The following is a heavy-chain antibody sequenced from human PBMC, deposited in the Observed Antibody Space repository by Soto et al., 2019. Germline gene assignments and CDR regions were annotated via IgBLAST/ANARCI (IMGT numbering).Heavy chain of an antibody. D-gene: IGHD4-4*01. CDR3: ARTAYSIFYYFDK. V-gene: IGHV4-31*03. J-gene: IGHJ4*02. Sequence: SATLSLTCSVSSGSISGANNYWNWIRQHPGKGLEWIGYIFCTGTTYYNPSLKSRVTMSVDTSENKFSLKLTSVTAADTAVYYCARTAYSIFYYFDKCGQGTLVTVSS. CDR1: SGSISGANNY. CDR2: IFCTGTT.